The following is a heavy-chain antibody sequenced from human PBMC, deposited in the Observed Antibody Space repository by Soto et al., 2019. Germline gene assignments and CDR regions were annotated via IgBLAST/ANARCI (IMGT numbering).Heavy chain of an antibody. CDR3: AKSPGMYYYDSSGYYHYDY. J-gene: IGHJ4*02. CDR2: ISGSGVST. CDR1: GFTFSSYA. V-gene: IGHV3-23*01. D-gene: IGHD3-22*01. Sequence: GGSLRLSCAASGFTFSSYAMSWVRQAPGKGLEWVSAISGSGVSTYYADSVRGRFTISRDNSKNTLYLQMNSLRAEDTAVYYCAKSPGMYYYDSSGYYHYDYWGQGTLVTVSS.